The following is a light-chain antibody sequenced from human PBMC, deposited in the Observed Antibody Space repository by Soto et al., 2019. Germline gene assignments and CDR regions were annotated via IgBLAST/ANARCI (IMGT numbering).Light chain of an antibody. J-gene: IGKJ2*01. CDR1: QSLSSR. Sequence: IQMTQSPSSLSASVGDRVTITCRASQSLSSRLTWYQQKPGEAPKLLIYETSSLHSGVPSRFSGSGSETDFTLTINSLQPEDFATCYCHQSFSPPYTFGQWTQLEI. CDR3: HQSFSPPYT. CDR2: ETS. V-gene: IGKV1-39*01.